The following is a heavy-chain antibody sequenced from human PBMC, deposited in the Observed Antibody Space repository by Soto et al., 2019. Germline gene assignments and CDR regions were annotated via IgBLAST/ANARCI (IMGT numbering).Heavy chain of an antibody. Sequence: RGSLLISCASSVFTFSIYSMNWVRQAPGKGLEWVSSISSSSSYIYYADSVKGRFTISRDNAKNSLYLQMNSLRAEDTAVYYCASLPLSRGYLDYWGQGTLVTVSS. CDR3: ASLPLSRGYLDY. D-gene: IGHD3-22*01. V-gene: IGHV3-21*01. CDR1: VFTFSIYS. CDR2: ISSSSSYI. J-gene: IGHJ4*02.